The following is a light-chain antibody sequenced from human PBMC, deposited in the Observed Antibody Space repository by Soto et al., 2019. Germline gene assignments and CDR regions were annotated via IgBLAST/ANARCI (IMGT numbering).Light chain of an antibody. V-gene: IGKV3-20*01. J-gene: IGKJ3*01. CDR3: HQYGSSRV. CDR1: QSVSSSY. CDR2: GAS. Sequence: EIVLTQSPGTLSLSPGERATLSCRASQSVSSSYLAWYQQKPGQAPRLLIYGASSRATGIPDRFIGSGSGTDFTLTISRLEPEDFAVYYCHQYGSSRVFGPGTKVDIK.